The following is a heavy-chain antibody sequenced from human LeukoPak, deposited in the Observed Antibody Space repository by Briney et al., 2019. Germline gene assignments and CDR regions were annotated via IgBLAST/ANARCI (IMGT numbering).Heavy chain of an antibody. CDR3: ARLDYCNYSNWFDP. J-gene: IGHJ5*02. CDR2: IYYSGST. D-gene: IGHD4-11*01. Sequence: SETLSLTCTVSGGSISSSSYYWGWIRQPPGKGLEWIGSIYYSGSTYYNPSLKGRVTISVDTSKNQFSLKLSSVTAADTAVYYCARLDYCNYSNWFDPWGQGTLVTVSS. CDR1: GGSISSSSYY. V-gene: IGHV4-39*01.